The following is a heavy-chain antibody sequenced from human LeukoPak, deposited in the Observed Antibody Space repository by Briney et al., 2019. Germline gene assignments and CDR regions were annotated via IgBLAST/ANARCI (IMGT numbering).Heavy chain of an antibody. CDR3: AAGIGSYYYYMDV. Sequence: GGSLRLSCAASRFTFSTYVMTWVRQAPGKGLEWVSSISGSAGNTYYADSVKGRFTISRDNSKNTLYLQMNSLRAEDTAVYYCAAGIGSYYYYMDVWGKGTTVTVSS. CDR2: ISGSAGNT. J-gene: IGHJ6*03. V-gene: IGHV3-23*01. D-gene: IGHD3-3*01. CDR1: RFTFSTYV.